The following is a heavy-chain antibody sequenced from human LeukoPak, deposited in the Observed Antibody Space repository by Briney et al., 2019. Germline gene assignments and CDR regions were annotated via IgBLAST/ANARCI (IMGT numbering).Heavy chain of an antibody. J-gene: IGHJ5*02. D-gene: IGHD4-11*01. Sequence: SETLSLTCTVSGGSISSSSYYWGWIRQPPGKGLEWIGSIYYSGSTYYNPSLKSRVTISVDTSKNQFSLKLSSVTAADTAVYYCARRDYTENWFDPWGQGTLVTVSS. CDR2: IYYSGST. CDR3: ARRDYTENWFDP. CDR1: GGSISSSSYY. V-gene: IGHV4-39*01.